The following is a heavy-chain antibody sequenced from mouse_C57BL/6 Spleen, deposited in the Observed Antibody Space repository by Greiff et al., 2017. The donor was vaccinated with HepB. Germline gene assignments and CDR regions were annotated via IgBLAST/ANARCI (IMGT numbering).Heavy chain of an antibody. J-gene: IGHJ2*01. CDR2: IYPGDGDT. D-gene: IGHD1-1*01. Sequence: VQLQQSGPELVKPGASVKISCKASGYAFSSSWMNWVKQRPGKGLEWIGRIYPGDGDTNYNGKFKGKATLTADKSSSTAYMQLSSLTSEDSAVYFCASLITTVKDDYWDQGTTLTVSS. CDR3: ASLITTVKDDY. CDR1: GYAFSSSW. V-gene: IGHV1-82*01.